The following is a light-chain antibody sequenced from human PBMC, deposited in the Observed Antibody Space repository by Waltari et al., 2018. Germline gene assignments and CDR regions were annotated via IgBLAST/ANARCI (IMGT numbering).Light chain of an antibody. J-gene: IGKJ4*01. CDR2: GAS. CDR1: QSVSSSY. Sequence: EIVLPQSPGTLSLSPGERATLSCMASQSVSSSYLAWYQQKPGQAPRLLIYGASSRATGIPDRFSGSGSGTDFTLTISRLEPEDFAVYYCQQYGSSPPLTFGGGTKVEIK. CDR3: QQYGSSPPLT. V-gene: IGKV3-20*01.